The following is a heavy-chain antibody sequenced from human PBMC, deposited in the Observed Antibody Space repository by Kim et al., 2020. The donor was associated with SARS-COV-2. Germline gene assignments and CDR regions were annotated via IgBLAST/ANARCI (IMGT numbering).Heavy chain of an antibody. J-gene: IGHJ4*02. V-gene: IGHV1-3*01. Sequence: QKFPGRVTITRDTSASTAYMELSSLRSEDTAVYYCARGTGYYGDYTSLDYWGQGILVTVSS. CDR3: ARGTGYYGDYTSLDY. D-gene: IGHD4-17*01.